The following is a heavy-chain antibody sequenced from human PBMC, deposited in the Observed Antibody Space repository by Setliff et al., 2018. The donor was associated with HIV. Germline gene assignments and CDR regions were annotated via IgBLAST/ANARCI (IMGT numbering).Heavy chain of an antibody. CDR2: IIPMFGTT. CDR1: GVSFSNYA. CDR3: ARDPFPSTNYYDSSMYPFAQFFEH. D-gene: IGHD3-22*01. Sequence: SVKVSCKTSGVSFSNYAISWVRQAPGQGLEWVGGIIPMFGTTNYAQKFQGRVTITADESTSTAYMELRSLRSEDTAVYYCARDPFPSTNYYDSSMYPFAQFFEHWGQGTLVTVS. J-gene: IGHJ1*01. V-gene: IGHV1-69*13.